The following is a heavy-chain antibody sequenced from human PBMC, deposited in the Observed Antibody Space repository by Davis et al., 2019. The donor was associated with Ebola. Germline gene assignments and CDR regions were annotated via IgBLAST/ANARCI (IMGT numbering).Heavy chain of an antibody. D-gene: IGHD3-10*01. Sequence: GESLKISCNGSGYTFTSYGISWVRQAPGQRLEWMGWINAGNGNTKYSQKFQGRVTMTRDTSTSTVYMELSSLRSEDTAVYYCARVRYVSGFDPWGQGTLVTVSS. CDR3: ARVRYVSGFDP. CDR2: INAGNGNT. V-gene: IGHV1-18*01. J-gene: IGHJ5*02. CDR1: GYTFTSYG.